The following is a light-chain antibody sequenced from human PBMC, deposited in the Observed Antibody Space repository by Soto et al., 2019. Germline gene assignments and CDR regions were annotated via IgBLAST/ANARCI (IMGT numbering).Light chain of an antibody. Sequence: VLTQRPEARCAGPGCRSRRSPRASQTVSSKLAWYQHKPGQAPRILIYGASTRATGVPARFSGSGSGTETTHACSSLKSEDLAVYFCRTVDKWLRVGPGTRLEIK. J-gene: IGKJ5*01. CDR1: QTVSSK. V-gene: IGKV3-15*01. CDR2: GAS. CDR3: RTVDKWLR.